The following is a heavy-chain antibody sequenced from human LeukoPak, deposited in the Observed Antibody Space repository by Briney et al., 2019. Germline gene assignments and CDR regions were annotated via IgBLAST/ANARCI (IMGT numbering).Heavy chain of an antibody. CDR3: ARGPTISETGYFDC. CDR1: GGSFSSYY. J-gene: IGHJ4*03. Sequence: SETLSLTCAVYGGSFSSYYWSWIRQSPGKGLECIAEINHRGDTNYNPSVKSRVTISVDTSKNQFSLKVTSLTAADTAVYYCARGPTISETGYFDCWGQGTLVTVSS. D-gene: IGHD1-1*01. V-gene: IGHV4-34*01. CDR2: INHRGDT.